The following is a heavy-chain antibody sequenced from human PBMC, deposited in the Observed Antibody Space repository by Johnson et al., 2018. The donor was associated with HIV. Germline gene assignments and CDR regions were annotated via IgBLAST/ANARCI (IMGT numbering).Heavy chain of an antibody. CDR3: ARDWGTRGWDDALDI. CDR1: GFTFDDYA. D-gene: IGHD3-16*01. Sequence: VQLVESGGGLVQPGRSLRLSCAASGFTFDDYAMHWVRQAPGKGLEWVSVIYSGSTIYYADSVKGRFTISRGNAKNSLYLQMNSLRAEDTAVYYCARDWGTRGWDDALDIWGQGTMVTVSS. CDR2: IYSGSTI. J-gene: IGHJ3*02. V-gene: IGHV3-69-1*01.